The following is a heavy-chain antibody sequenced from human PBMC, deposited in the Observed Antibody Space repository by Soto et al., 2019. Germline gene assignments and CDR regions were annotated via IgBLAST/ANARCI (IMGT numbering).Heavy chain of an antibody. Sequence: SETLSLTCTVSGGSISSGGYYWSWIRQHPGKGLEWIGYIYYSGSTYYNPSLKSRVTISVDTSKNQFSLKLSSVTAADTAVYYCAREARGSGSYYYYYGMDVWGQGTTVTVSS. D-gene: IGHD3-10*01. CDR1: GGSISSGGYY. V-gene: IGHV4-31*03. CDR3: AREARGSGSYYYYYGMDV. CDR2: IYYSGST. J-gene: IGHJ6*02.